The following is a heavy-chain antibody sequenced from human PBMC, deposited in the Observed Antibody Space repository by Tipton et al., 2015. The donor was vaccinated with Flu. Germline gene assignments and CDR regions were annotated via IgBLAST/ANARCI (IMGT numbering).Heavy chain of an antibody. Sequence: SLRLSCVGSGFNFRDYFMSWIRQVPGKGLEWVSCISSSNNYIYYADSLKGRFTISRDNAKNSLYLQMDSLRADDTAMYYCVREAGWGLFDYWGQGSLVTVSS. CDR1: GFNFRDYF. D-gene: IGHD3-16*01. J-gene: IGHJ4*02. CDR2: ISSSNNYI. V-gene: IGHV3-11*06. CDR3: VREAGWGLFDY.